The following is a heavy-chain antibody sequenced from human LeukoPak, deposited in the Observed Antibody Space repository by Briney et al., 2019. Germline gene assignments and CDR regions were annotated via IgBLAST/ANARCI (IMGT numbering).Heavy chain of an antibody. V-gene: IGHV3-30*02. CDR1: GFTFSFYG. J-gene: IGHJ5*01. Sequence: GESLRLSCATSGFTFSFYGMHWVRRAPGKGLEWVAFIQYDGSYKFYADSAQGRFSISRDNSKSTLFLQMNSLRPDDTALYYCAKTSDQLLYSKFDFWGQGTLVTVSS. CDR3: AKTSDQLLYSKFDF. CDR2: IQYDGSYK. D-gene: IGHD2-2*02.